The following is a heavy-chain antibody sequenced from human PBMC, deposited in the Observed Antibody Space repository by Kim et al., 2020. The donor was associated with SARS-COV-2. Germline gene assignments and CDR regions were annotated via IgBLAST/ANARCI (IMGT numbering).Heavy chain of an antibody. J-gene: IGHJ4*02. D-gene: IGHD1-26*01. CDR3: ARGGASSKPLPY. CDR1: GASISTYY. Sequence: SETLSLTCTVSGASISTYYWSWIRQPPGKGLEWIGFIHNSGSTNYNPSLKSRVTISLDTSKNQFSLSLNSVTAADTAVYYCARGGASSKPLPYWGQGTLVTVSS. V-gene: IGHV4-59*01. CDR2: IHNSGST.